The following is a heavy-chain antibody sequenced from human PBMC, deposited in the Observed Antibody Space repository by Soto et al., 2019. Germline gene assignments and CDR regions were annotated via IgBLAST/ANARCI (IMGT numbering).Heavy chain of an antibody. V-gene: IGHV4-59*01. CDR2: IYYSGRS. Sequence: QVQLQESGPGLVKPSETLSLTCIVSGASISSYSWSWIRQPPGNGLQWIGYIYYSGRSNYNPSLKSRVTISEDTSKKQISLKLSSVTAADSAVYYCASGGWTYDILTGFYLWGQGTMVTVSS. J-gene: IGHJ3*01. CDR3: ASGGWTYDILTGFYL. D-gene: IGHD3-9*01. CDR1: GASISSYS.